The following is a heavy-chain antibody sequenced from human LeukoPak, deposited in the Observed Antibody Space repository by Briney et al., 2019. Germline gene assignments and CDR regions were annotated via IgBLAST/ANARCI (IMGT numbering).Heavy chain of an antibody. Sequence: PGGSLRLSCAASGFTFSSYWMSWVRQAPGKGLEWVANIKQDGSEKYYVDSVKGRFTISRDNAKNSVYLQMNSVRAEDTAVYYCARIGYSSSCFDYWGQGTLVTVSS. D-gene: IGHD6-13*01. CDR1: GFTFSSYW. V-gene: IGHV3-7*01. J-gene: IGHJ4*02. CDR2: IKQDGSEK. CDR3: ARIGYSSSCFDY.